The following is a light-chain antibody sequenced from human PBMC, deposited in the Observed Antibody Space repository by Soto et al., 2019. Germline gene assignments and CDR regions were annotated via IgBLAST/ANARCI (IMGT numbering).Light chain of an antibody. J-gene: IGKJ5*01. V-gene: IGKV3-11*01. CDR1: QSISTY. Sequence: PGQRATLSCRASQSISTYLAWYQVKPGQAPRLLIDDASNRATGIPARFSGSGSGTDFTLTISSLDPEDFAVYYCQQRSAWPQITFGQGTRLEIK. CDR2: DAS. CDR3: QQRSAWPQIT.